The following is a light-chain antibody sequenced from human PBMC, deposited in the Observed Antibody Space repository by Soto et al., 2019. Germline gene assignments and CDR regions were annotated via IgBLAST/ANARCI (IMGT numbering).Light chain of an antibody. CDR3: SSSTHSNTVV. V-gene: IGLV2-14*03. J-gene: IGLJ3*02. CDR2: DVT. CDR1: SGDIGAYDH. Sequence: QSVLTQPASVSGSPGPSVILSCSGTSGDIGAYDHVAWFQQHPGEVPKLLLRDVTNRPSGVSGRFSGSKSGNTAYLTISGLRPEDEADYYCSSSTHSNTVVFGGGTKLTVL.